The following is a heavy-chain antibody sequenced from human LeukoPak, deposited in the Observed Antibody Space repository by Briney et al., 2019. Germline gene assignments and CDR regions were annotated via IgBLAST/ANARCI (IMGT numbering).Heavy chain of an antibody. CDR1: GGSISSSSYS. D-gene: IGHD4-23*01. J-gene: IGHJ5*02. CDR2: IYYSGST. V-gene: IGHV4-39*07. Sequence: SETLSLTCTVSGGSISSSSYSWGWIRQPPGKGLEWIGSIYYSGSTYYNPSLKSRVTISVDTSKNQFSLKLSSVTAADTAVYYCAREIRSSPNDYGGKGNWFDPWGQGTLVTVSS. CDR3: AREIRSSPNDYGGKGNWFDP.